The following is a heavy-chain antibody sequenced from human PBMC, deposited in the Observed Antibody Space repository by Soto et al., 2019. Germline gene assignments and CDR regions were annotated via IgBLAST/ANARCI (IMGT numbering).Heavy chain of an antibody. J-gene: IGHJ5*02. CDR2: IYNGGHT. V-gene: IGHV4-30-4*01. CDR1: GGSVDSVNHY. Sequence: SETLPLTCSVSGGSVDSVNHYWSWIRQPPGKGLEWIGYIYNGGHTFYNPSLKSRVKILVDKSRNQFSLRLSSVTAADTAVYFCATSEYSSLSINWFDPWGQGALVTVSS. D-gene: IGHD6-6*01. CDR3: ATSEYSSLSINWFDP.